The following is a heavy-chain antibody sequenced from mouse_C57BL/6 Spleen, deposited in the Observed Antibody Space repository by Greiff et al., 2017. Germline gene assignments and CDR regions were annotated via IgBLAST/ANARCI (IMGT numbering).Heavy chain of an antibody. J-gene: IGHJ1*03. V-gene: IGHV14-1*01. CDR3: TPITTVVGRYFDV. CDR1: GFNIKDYY. CDR2: IDPEDGDT. D-gene: IGHD1-1*01. Sequence: VQLQQSGAELVRPGASVKLSCKASGFNIKDYYMHWVKQRPEQGLEWIGRIDPEDGDTEYAPKFQGKATMTADTSSNTAYLQLSSLTSEDTAVYYCTPITTVVGRYFDVWGTGTTVTVSS.